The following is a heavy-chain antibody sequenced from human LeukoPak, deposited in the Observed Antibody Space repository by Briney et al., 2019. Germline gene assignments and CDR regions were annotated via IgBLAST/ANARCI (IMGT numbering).Heavy chain of an antibody. V-gene: IGHV3-7*01. CDR3: ASSIFGVVNYYFDY. CDR1: GFTFSSYW. D-gene: IGHD3-3*01. CDR2: IKQDGSEK. Sequence: RGSLRLSCAASGFTFSSYWMSWVRQAPGKGLEWVANIKQDGSEKYYVDSVKGRFTISRDNAKNSLYLQMNSLRAEDTAVYYCASSIFGVVNYYFDYWGQGTLVTVSS. J-gene: IGHJ4*02.